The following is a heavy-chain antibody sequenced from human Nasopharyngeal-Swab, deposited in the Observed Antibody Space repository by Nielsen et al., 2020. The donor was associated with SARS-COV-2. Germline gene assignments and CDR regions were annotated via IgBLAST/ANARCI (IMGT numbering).Heavy chain of an antibody. CDR3: AHRLVGATNNWFDP. Sequence: TVEQRQQPRWLNCTLSGFSLRARGVGGGWIRQPPEKALEWLALIYWDDDKRYSPSLKSRLTITKDTSKNQVVLTMTNMDPVDTATYYCAHRLVGATNNWFDPWGQGTLVTVSS. CDR1: GFSLRARGVG. CDR2: IYWDDDK. J-gene: IGHJ5*02. D-gene: IGHD1-26*01. V-gene: IGHV2-5*02.